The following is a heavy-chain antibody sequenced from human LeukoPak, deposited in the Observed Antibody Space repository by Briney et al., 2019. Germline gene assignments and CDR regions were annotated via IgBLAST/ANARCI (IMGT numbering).Heavy chain of an antibody. J-gene: IGHJ4*02. D-gene: IGHD1-7*01. CDR2: ISSSGNTK. CDR3: ARIGQNYDLDY. CDR1: GFTFSRYE. Sequence: GGSLRLSCAASGFTFSRYEMSWVRQAPGKGLEWVSYISSSGNTKYYADSVKGRFNISRGNAKNSLYLQMNSLRAEDTAVYYCARIGQNYDLDYWGQGTLVTVSS. V-gene: IGHV3-48*03.